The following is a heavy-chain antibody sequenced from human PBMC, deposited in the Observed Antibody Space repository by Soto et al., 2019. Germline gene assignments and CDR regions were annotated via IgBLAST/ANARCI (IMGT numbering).Heavy chain of an antibody. CDR1: GGSFSGYY. CDR3: SRPARYRTTVTTYYYYMDV. J-gene: IGHJ6*03. D-gene: IGHD4-4*01. V-gene: IGHV4-34*01. Sequence: PETLSLTCAVYGGSFSGYYWSWIRQPPGKGLEWIGEINHSGSTNYNPPLKSRVTISVDTSKNQFSLKLSSVTAADTAVYYCSRPARYRTTVTTYYYYMDVWGKGTTVTVS. CDR2: INHSGST.